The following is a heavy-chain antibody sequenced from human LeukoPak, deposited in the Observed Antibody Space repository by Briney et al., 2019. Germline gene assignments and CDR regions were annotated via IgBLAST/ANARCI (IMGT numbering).Heavy chain of an antibody. CDR2: INPNTGGT. CDR1: GYTFTGYY. V-gene: IGHV1-2*02. D-gene: IGHD3-3*01. J-gene: IGHJ4*02. CDR3: ARDRGTYYDFWSGYHY. Sequence: ASVKVSCKASGYTFTGYYMHWVRQAPGQGLEWVGWINPNTGGTNYAQKFQGRVTMTRDTSISTVYMELSRLKSDDTAVYYCARDRGTYYDFWSGYHYWGQGTLVTVSS.